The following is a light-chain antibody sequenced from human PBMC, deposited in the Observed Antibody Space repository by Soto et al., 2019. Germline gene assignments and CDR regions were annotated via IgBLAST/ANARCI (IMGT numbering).Light chain of an antibody. J-gene: IGKJ1*01. CDR3: QQYEAVVT. Sequence: EIVLTQSPDTLSLSPVERATLSSKASQSLTNNYFAWYQQKPGRALRILLDGASTRATGIPDRFSCSGSGIDFTLTISRLEHEDVAVYYCQQYEAVVTFGQGTKV. V-gene: IGKV3-20*01. CDR1: QSLTNNY. CDR2: GAS.